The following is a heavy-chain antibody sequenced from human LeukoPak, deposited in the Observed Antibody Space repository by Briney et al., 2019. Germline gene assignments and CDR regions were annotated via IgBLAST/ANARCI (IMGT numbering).Heavy chain of an antibody. J-gene: IGHJ6*02. D-gene: IGHD1-14*01. V-gene: IGHV1-69*04. CDR1: GGTFSSYA. CDR2: IIPILGIA. CDR3: AAITAGMDV. Sequence: SVKVSCKTSGGTFSSYAISWVRQAPGQGLEWMGRIIPILGIANYAQKFQGRVTITADKSTSTAYMELSSLRSEDTAVYYCAAITAGMDVWGQGTTVTVSS.